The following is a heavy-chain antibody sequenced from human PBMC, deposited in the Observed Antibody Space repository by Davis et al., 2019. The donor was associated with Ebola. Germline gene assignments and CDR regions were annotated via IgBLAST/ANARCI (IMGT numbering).Heavy chain of an antibody. CDR2: IRSKANSYAS. Sequence: GGSLRLSCAASGFTFSGSAMHWVRQASGKGLEWVGRIRSKANSYASAYAASVKGRFTISRDDSKNTAYLQMNSLKTEDTAVYYCTSTTVSMGDYWGQGTLVTVSS. D-gene: IGHD4-17*01. J-gene: IGHJ4*02. CDR1: GFTFSGSA. CDR3: TSTTVSMGDY. V-gene: IGHV3-73*01.